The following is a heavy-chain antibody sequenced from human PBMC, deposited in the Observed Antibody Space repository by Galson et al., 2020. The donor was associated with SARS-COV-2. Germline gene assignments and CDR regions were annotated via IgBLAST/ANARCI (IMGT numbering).Heavy chain of an antibody. CDR1: GSPFSFNA. V-gene: IGHV3-23*01. CDR3: VTRGVYCGGACWGALDY. Sequence: GGPLRPSCAASGSPFSFNAMTWVRQAPGKGLEWVSILSGNVVSPSYPDSVRARLTGSRDNSKNTLYLKMDSLRADDTAGYYCVTRGVYCGGACWGALDYWGLGTLVTVSS. CDR2: LSGNVVSP. J-gene: IGHJ4*02. D-gene: IGHD2-21*02.